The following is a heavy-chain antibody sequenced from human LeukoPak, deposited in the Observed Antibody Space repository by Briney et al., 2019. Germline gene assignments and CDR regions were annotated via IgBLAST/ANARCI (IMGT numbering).Heavy chain of an antibody. Sequence: GGSLRLSCAASEFTFSKYWMSWVRQAPGEGLEWVGNIKQDGSEKFYVDSVRGRFTISRDNTKNSLYLQMDRVRVEDTAVYYCAGGSGWTTTYWGQGTLVTVSS. D-gene: IGHD3-22*01. J-gene: IGHJ4*02. CDR2: IKQDGSEK. CDR1: EFTFSKYW. CDR3: AGGSGWTTTY. V-gene: IGHV3-7*04.